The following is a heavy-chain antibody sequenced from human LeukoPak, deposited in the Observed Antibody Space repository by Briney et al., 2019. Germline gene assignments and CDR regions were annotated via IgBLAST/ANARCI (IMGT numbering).Heavy chain of an antibody. J-gene: IGHJ3*02. CDR2: ISWDGGST. D-gene: IGHD3-10*01. Sequence: GGSLRLSCAASGFTFDDYTMHWVRQAPGKGLEWVSLISWDGGSTYYADSVKGRFTISRDNSKNSLYLQMNSLRTEDTALYYRAKGQYYYGSGGGGEAFDIWGQGTMVTVSS. CDR1: GFTFDDYT. V-gene: IGHV3-43*01. CDR3: AKGQYYYGSGGGGEAFDI.